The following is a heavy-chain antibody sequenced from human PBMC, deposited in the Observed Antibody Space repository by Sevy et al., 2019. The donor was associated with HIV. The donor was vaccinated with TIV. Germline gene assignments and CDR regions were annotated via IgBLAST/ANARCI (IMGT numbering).Heavy chain of an antibody. J-gene: IGHJ4*02. D-gene: IGHD1-26*01. CDR2: IYYNGHI. CDR3: AGENAWGRGYS. V-gene: IGHV4-59*08. Sequence: SETLSLTCTVSGGSITSLYWSWIRQPPGKGLEWIANIYYNGHINYNPSLKSRVTLSLDTSKNQFSLRLSSVTAADTAMYHCAGENAWGRGYSWGQGTLVTVSS. CDR1: GGSITSLY.